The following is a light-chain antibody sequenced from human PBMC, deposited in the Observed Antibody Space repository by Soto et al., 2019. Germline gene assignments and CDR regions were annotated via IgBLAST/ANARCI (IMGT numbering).Light chain of an antibody. CDR3: SSYAGRNNLV. CDR1: SSDVGGYDY. J-gene: IGLJ2*01. Sequence: QSALTQPPSASGSPGQSVTISCTGTSSDVGGYDYVSWYQQRPGKAPKLMIYEVNQRPSGVPDRFSGSKSGNTASLTVSGLQAEDEADYYCSSYAGRNNLVFGGGTKLTVL. CDR2: EVN. V-gene: IGLV2-8*01.